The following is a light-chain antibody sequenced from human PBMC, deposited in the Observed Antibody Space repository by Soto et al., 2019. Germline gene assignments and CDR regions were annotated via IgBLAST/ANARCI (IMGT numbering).Light chain of an antibody. CDR2: GAS. CDR1: QSVSSSY. CDR3: QQYGSSPPWT. V-gene: IGKV3-20*01. J-gene: IGKJ1*01. Sequence: EIVLTQSPGTLSLSPGERATLSCRASQSVSSSYLAWYQQKPGQAPRLLIYGASSRATGIPDRFSGSGSGTDFTLTISRREPEDFAVDYCQQYGSSPPWTFGQGTKVEIK.